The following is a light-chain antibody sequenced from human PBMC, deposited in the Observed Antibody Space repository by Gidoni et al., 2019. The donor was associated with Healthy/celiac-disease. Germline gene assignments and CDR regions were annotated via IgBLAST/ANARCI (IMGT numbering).Light chain of an antibody. CDR1: QGISSY. CDR3: QQYYSYPLT. Sequence: AIRMTQSPSSFSASTGDRVTITCRASQGISSYLAWYQQKPGKAPKLLIYAASHLQSGVPSRFSGSGSGTDFTLTISCLQSEDFATYYCQQYYSYPLTFGGXTKVEIK. V-gene: IGKV1-8*01. J-gene: IGKJ4*01. CDR2: AAS.